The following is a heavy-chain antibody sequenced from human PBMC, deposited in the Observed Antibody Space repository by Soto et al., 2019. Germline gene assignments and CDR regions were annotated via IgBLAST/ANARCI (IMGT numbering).Heavy chain of an antibody. V-gene: IGHV4-34*01. Sequence: QVQLQQWGAGLLKPSETLSLTCAVYGGSFSGYYWSWIRQPPGKGLEWIGEINHSGSTNYNPSLKGRVTISVDTSKNQFSLKLSSVTAADTAVYYCARPSVAGINYWGQGTLVTVSS. D-gene: IGHD6-19*01. CDR3: ARPSVAGINY. J-gene: IGHJ4*02. CDR1: GGSFSGYY. CDR2: INHSGST.